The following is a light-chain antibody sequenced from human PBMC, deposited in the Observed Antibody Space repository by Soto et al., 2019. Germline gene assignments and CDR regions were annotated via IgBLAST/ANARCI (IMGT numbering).Light chain of an antibody. CDR1: QSISSW. Sequence: DIQMTQSPSTLSASVGDRVTITCRAGQSISSWLAWYQQKPGKAPKLLIYKASSLESGVPSRFSGSGSGTEFTLTISSLQPDDFATYYCQHTGNFGQGTKLEIK. CDR2: KAS. J-gene: IGKJ2*01. CDR3: QHTGN. V-gene: IGKV1-5*03.